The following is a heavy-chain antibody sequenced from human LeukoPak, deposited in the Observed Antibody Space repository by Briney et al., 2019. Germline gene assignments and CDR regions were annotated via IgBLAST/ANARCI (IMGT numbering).Heavy chain of an antibody. J-gene: IGHJ4*02. CDR2: INHSGST. Sequence: ASETLSLTCAVYGGSFSGYYWSWIRQPPGKGLEWIGEINHSGSTHYNPSLKSRVTISVDTSKNQFSLKLSSVTAADTAVYYCARIPTVTFFDYWGQGTLVTVSS. CDR3: ARIPTVTFFDY. D-gene: IGHD4-17*01. V-gene: IGHV4-34*01. CDR1: GGSFSGYY.